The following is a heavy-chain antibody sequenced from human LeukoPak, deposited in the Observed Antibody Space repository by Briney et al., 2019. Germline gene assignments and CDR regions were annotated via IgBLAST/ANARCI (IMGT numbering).Heavy chain of an antibody. V-gene: IGHV4-34*01. D-gene: IGHD5-24*01. CDR1: GGSFSGYY. Sequence: LSETLSLTCAVYGGSFSGYYWSWIRQPPGKGLEWIGEINHSGSTNYNPSLKSRVTISVDTSKNQFSLKLSSVTAADTAVYYCATSGGWLQKDWGQGTLVTVSS. CDR3: ATSGGWLQKD. J-gene: IGHJ4*02. CDR2: INHSGST.